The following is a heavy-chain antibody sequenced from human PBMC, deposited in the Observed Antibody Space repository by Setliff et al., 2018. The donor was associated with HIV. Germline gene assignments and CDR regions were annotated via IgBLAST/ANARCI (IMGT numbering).Heavy chain of an antibody. Sequence: SETLSLTCTVSGGSISSSSYYWGWIRQPPGKGLEWIGSIYYSGSTYYNPSLKSRVTISVDTSNNQFSLKLSSVTAAATAVYSCARLYGITMIVVVIAGWFDPWGQGTLVTVSS. D-gene: IGHD3-22*01. CDR1: GGSISSSSYY. J-gene: IGHJ5*02. CDR2: IYYSGST. V-gene: IGHV4-39*01. CDR3: ARLYGITMIVVVIAGWFDP.